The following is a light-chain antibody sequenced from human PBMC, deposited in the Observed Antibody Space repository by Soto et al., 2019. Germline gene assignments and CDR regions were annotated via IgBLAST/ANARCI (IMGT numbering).Light chain of an antibody. Sequence: DIQMTQSPCTLSASVGDRVTITCRASQSISTWLAWYQQKPGKAPKLLVYKASNLEGGVPSRFSGSGSGTEFTITINSLQPDDFATYYCQQYNTYPLSFGGGTTVEIK. CDR3: QQYNTYPLS. CDR1: QSISTW. V-gene: IGKV1-5*03. CDR2: KAS. J-gene: IGKJ4*01.